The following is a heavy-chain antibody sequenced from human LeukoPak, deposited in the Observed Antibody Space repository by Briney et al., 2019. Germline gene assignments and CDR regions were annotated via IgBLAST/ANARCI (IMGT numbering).Heavy chain of an antibody. V-gene: IGHV3-53*01. J-gene: IGHJ4*02. D-gene: IGHD6-19*01. CDR2: IYTGGST. CDR3: ARGGSGWSFDY. CDR1: GFSVTSNY. Sequence: PGGSLRLSCAASGFSVTSNYVSWVRQAPGKGLEWVSVIYTGGSTFYADSVKGRFTISRDNSKNTVYLQMSSLRAEDTAVYYGARGGSGWSFDYWGQGTLVTVSS.